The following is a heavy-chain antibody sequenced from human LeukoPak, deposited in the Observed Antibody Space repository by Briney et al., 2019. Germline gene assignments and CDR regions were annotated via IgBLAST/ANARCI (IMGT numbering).Heavy chain of an antibody. D-gene: IGHD6-19*01. V-gene: IGHV1-46*01. Sequence: GASVKVSCKASGYTFTGYYMHWVRQAPGQGLEWMGWINPSGGSTSYAQKFQGRVTMTRDMSTSTVYMELSSLRSEDTAVYYCARDQWLVRLWYWGQGTLVTVSS. CDR1: GYTFTGYY. J-gene: IGHJ4*02. CDR2: INPSGGST. CDR3: ARDQWLVRLWY.